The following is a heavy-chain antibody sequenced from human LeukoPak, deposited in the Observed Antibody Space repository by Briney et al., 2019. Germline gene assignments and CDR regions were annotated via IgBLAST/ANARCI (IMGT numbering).Heavy chain of an antibody. CDR3: ARGITMIVVANDAFDI. V-gene: IGHV3-11*04. CDR1: GFTFSDSS. D-gene: IGHD3-22*01. Sequence: GGSLRLSCAASGFTFSDSSMSWIRQAPGKGLEWVSYISSSGSTIDYADSVKGRFTISRDNAKNSLYLQMNSLRAEDTAVYYCARGITMIVVANDAFDIWGQGTMVTVSS. J-gene: IGHJ3*02. CDR2: ISSSGSTI.